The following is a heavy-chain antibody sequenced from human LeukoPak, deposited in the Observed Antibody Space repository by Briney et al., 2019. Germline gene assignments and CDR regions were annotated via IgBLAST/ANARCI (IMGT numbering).Heavy chain of an antibody. D-gene: IGHD6-19*01. Sequence: SETVSLTCAVYGGSFSGYYWSWIRQPPGKGLEWVGYIYYSGSTYYNPSLKSRVTISVDTSKNQFSLKLSSVTAADTAVYYCARVVGRIAVAADYWGQGALVTVSS. CDR3: ARVVGRIAVAADY. CDR1: GGSFSGYY. V-gene: IGHV4-34*01. CDR2: IYYSGST. J-gene: IGHJ4*02.